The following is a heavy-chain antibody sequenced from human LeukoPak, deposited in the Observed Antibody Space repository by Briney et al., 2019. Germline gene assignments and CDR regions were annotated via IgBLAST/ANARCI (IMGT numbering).Heavy chain of an antibody. CDR1: GFTFSSYS. V-gene: IGHV3-21*01. CDR2: ITTSSGYI. CDR3: ARVGGDGYYYYYMDV. J-gene: IGHJ6*03. D-gene: IGHD2-21*02. Sequence: GGSLILSCAASGFTFSSYSMNWVRQAPGKGLEWVSSITTSSGYIYHADSVKGRFTISRDNAKNSLYLQMNSLRAEDTAVYYCARVGGDGYYYYYMDVWGKGTTVTVSS.